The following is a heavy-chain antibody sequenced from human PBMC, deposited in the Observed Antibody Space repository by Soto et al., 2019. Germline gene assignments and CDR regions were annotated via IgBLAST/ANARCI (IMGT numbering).Heavy chain of an antibody. Sequence: ASVKVSCKASGYIFVNYGIAWVRQAPGQGLEWMGWISPYTGNTHSATKVQGRLTMTTDTSTSTAYMDLGSLTSDDTAVYYCVRGDNYVTPTPQDVWGKGTTVTVSS. CDR1: GYIFVNYG. V-gene: IGHV1-18*01. J-gene: IGHJ6*04. CDR2: ISPYTGNT. CDR3: VRGDNYVTPTPQDV. D-gene: IGHD3-16*01.